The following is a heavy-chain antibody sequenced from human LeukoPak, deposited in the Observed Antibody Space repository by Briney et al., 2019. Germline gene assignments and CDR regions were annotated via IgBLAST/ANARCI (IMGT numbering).Heavy chain of an antibody. CDR1: GGSFSGYY. D-gene: IGHD3-22*01. CDR2: INHRGTT. V-gene: IGHV4-34*01. Sequence: SKTLSLTCAVYGGSFSGYYWSWIRQSPGKGLEWIGEINHRGTTKYNASLESRVTISLDTSKNQFSLEVTSVTAADTATYYCARGSSYGASGYPYFDHWGQGTLVPVSS. J-gene: IGHJ4*02. CDR3: ARGSSYGASGYPYFDH.